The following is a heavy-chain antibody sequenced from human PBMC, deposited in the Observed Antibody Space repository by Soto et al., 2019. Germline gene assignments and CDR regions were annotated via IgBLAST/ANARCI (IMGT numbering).Heavy chain of an antibody. V-gene: IGHV4-59*01. CDR3: ARAGGSYYAGVEFFHH. Sequence: SETLSLTCTVSGGSISSYYWSWIRQPPGKGLEWIGYIYYSGSTNYNPSLKSRVTISVDTSKNQFSLKLSSVTAADTAVYYCARAGGSYYAGVEFFHHWGQGTLVIVSS. D-gene: IGHD1-26*01. CDR2: IYYSGST. CDR1: GGSISSYY. J-gene: IGHJ1*01.